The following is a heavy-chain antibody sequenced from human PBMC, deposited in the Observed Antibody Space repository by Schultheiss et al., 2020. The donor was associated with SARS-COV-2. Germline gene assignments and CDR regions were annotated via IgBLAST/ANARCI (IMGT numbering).Heavy chain of an antibody. J-gene: IGHJ4*02. V-gene: IGHV3-48*02. CDR1: GFTFSTYT. D-gene: IGHD3-3*01. CDR2: ISSSSSTI. CDR3: ARDFWSGYNY. Sequence: GGSLRLSCAASGFTFSTYTMTWFRQAPGKGLEWVSYISSSSSTIYYADSVKGRFTISRDNAKNSLYLQMNSLRDEDTAVYYCARDFWSGYNYWGQGTLVTVSS.